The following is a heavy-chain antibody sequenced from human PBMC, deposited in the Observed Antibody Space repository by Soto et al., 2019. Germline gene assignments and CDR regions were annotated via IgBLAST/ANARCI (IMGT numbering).Heavy chain of an antibody. Sequence: GGSLRLSCAASGFTFSSSVMNWVRQAPGKGLEWVSSFSVSGGSTYYAVSVKGLFSLSRDNSKNTLYLQMNSLRADDTAVYYCTSLGQFDYWGQGTLVTVS. J-gene: IGHJ4*02. V-gene: IGHV3-23*01. D-gene: IGHD7-27*01. CDR1: GFTFSSSV. CDR2: FSVSGGST. CDR3: TSLGQFDY.